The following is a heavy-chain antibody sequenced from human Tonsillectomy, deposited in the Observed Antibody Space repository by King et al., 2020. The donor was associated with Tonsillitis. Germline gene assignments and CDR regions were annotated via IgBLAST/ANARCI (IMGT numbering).Heavy chain of an antibody. CDR1: GFTFSSYA. Sequence: VQLVESGGGVVQPGRSLRLSCAASGFTFSSYAMHWVRQAPGKGLEWVAVISYDGSNKYYADSVKGRFTISRDNSKNTLYLQMNSLRAEDTAVYYCARGEEDIWGQGTMVTVSS. CDR3: ARGEEDI. J-gene: IGHJ3*02. V-gene: IGHV3-30-3*01. CDR2: ISYDGSNK.